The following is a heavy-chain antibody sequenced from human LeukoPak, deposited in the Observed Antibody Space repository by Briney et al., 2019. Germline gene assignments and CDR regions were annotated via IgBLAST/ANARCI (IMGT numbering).Heavy chain of an antibody. CDR1: GGSISSYY. CDR2: IYTSGST. CDR3: ARYYYDSSGYAFDY. D-gene: IGHD3-22*01. Sequence: SETLSLTCTVSGGSISSYYWSWIRQPAGKGLEWIGRIYTSGSTNYNPSLKSRVTMSVHTSKSQFSLKLSSVTAADTAVYYCARYYYDSSGYAFDYWGQGALVTVSS. V-gene: IGHV4-4*07. J-gene: IGHJ4*02.